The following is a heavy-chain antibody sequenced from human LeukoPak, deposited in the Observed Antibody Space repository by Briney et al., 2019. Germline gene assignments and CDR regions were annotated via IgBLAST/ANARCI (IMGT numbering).Heavy chain of an antibody. Sequence: GGSLRLSFAASKFTFSGFAMNWFGQAPGKGREGFSYITNSGNSKSYADSVKGRFTISRDNTKNSLYLQMNGLRAEDTAVYYCARTRSSGYLTFDYWGQGILVTVSS. CDR1: KFTFSGFA. J-gene: IGHJ4*02. D-gene: IGHD3-22*01. V-gene: IGHV3-48*01. CDR2: ITNSGNSK. CDR3: ARTRSSGYLTFDY.